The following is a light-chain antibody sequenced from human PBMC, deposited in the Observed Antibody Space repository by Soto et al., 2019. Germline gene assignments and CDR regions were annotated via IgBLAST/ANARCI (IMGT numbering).Light chain of an antibody. CDR2: AAS. Sequence: DIQMTQSPSSLSASVGDRVTITCRASQSISSYLNWYQKKPGKAPELLIYAASSLQSGVPSRFSGSGSGTGFTLTISSLQPEDFATYDCQQSYSTPWTFGQWTKVEIK. V-gene: IGKV1-39*01. J-gene: IGKJ1*01. CDR3: QQSYSTPWT. CDR1: QSISSY.